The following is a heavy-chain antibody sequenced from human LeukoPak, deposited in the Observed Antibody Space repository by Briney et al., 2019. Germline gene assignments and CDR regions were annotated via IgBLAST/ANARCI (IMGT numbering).Heavy chain of an antibody. CDR1: GFTFSNFA. V-gene: IGHV3-30-3*01. D-gene: IGHD6-13*01. J-gene: IGHJ3*02. CDR2: ISYDGSNK. Sequence: GGSLRLSCAASGFTFSNFAIHWVRQAPGKGLEWVAVISYDGSNKYYADSVKGRFTISRDNAKNSLYLQLNSLRAEDTAVYYCVRVGRAVAAAGFGAFEIWGQGTMVTVSS. CDR3: VRVGRAVAAAGFGAFEI.